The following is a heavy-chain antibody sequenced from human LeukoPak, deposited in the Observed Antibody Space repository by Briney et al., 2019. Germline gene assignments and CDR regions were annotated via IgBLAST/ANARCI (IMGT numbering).Heavy chain of an antibody. CDR1: GFTFDDYT. J-gene: IGHJ4*02. Sequence: GGSLRLSCAASGFTFDDYTMHWVRQAPGKGLEWVSLISWDGGSTYYADSVKGRFTISRDNSKNSLYLQMNSLRTEDTALYYCAKSMVRGVIGGDFDYWGQGTLVTVSS. V-gene: IGHV3-43*01. CDR2: ISWDGGST. CDR3: AKSMVRGVIGGDFDY. D-gene: IGHD3-10*01.